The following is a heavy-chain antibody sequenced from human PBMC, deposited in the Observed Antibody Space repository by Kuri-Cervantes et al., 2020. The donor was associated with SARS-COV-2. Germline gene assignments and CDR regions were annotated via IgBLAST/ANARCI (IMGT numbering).Heavy chain of an antibody. D-gene: IGHD1-26*01. CDR1: GYTFTSYY. Sequence: ASVKVSCKASGYTFTSYYMHWVRQAPGQGLEWMAWIRVSNGNTNSAQKFQARVAMTTDTSTNTVFMELRSLRSDDTAVYYCARSYYGRYSDGFDIWGQGTLVTVSS. V-gene: IGHV1-18*04. CDR2: IRVSNGNT. CDR3: ARSYYGRYSDGFDI. J-gene: IGHJ3*02.